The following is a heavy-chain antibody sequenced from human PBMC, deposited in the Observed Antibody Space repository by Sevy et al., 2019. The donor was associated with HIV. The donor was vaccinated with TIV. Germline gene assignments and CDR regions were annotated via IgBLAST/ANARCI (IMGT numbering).Heavy chain of an antibody. V-gene: IGHV1-69*10. J-gene: IGHJ3*02. CDR3: ARETYYYDTNDAFDI. CDR1: GGTFSSYV. CDR2: IIPSLGIA. Sequence: ASVKVSCKASGGTFSSYVISWVRQAPGQGLEWMGGIIPSLGIANYAQKFQGRVTITADKSTTTAYMELSSLRSEDTAVYYCARETYYYDTNDAFDIWGQGTMVTVSS. D-gene: IGHD3-22*01.